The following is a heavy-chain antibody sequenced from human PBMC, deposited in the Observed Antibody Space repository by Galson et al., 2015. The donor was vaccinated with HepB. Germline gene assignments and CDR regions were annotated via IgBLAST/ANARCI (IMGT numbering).Heavy chain of an antibody. CDR1: GFTFSSYW. CDR2: INSDASST. Sequence: SLRLSCAASGFTFSSYWLHWVRQAPGKGLVWVSRINSDASSTTYADSVKGRFTISRDNAKNTLYLQMNSPRAEDTAMYYCARGKGVAAVSPFDPWGQGTLVTVSS. CDR3: ARGKGVAAVSPFDP. V-gene: IGHV3-74*01. J-gene: IGHJ5*02. D-gene: IGHD6-13*01.